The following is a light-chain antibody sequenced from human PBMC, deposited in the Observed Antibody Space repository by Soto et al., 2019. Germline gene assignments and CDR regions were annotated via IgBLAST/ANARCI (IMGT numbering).Light chain of an antibody. CDR2: GAS. J-gene: IGKJ5*01. V-gene: IGKV3D-15*01. Sequence: EIVVSQSPATLSVSPGERATLSCRASQSVSSNLAWYQQKPGQAPRLLIYGASSRATGIPDRFSGSGSGTDFTLTISRLEPEDFATYYCQQANSFPHTFGQGTRLEIK. CDR3: QQANSFPHT. CDR1: QSVSSN.